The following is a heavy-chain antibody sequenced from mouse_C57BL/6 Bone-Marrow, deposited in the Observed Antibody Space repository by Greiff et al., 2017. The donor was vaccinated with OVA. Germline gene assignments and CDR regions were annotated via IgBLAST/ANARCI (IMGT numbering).Heavy chain of an antibody. CDR3: ARYMGPMDY. V-gene: IGHV7-3*01. Sequence: EVQLVESGGGLVQPGCSLSLSCAASGFTFTDYYMSWVRQPPGKALEWLGFIRNKANGYTTAYSASVKGRFTISRDNSQSILYLQMKALGAEDSATYYCARYMGPMDYWGQGTSVTVSS. CDR1: GFTFTDYY. CDR2: IRNKANGYTT. J-gene: IGHJ4*01.